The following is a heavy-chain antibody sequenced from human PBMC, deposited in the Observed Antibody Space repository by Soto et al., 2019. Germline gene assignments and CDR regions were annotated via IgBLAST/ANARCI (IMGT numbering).Heavy chain of an antibody. Sequence: SETLSLTCTVSGDSIRSYYWSWIRQPPGKGLEWIGYIYYSGYTSYNPSLKSRVTISVDTSKNQFSLKLSSVTAADTAVYYCARVSALVGRPYDYWGQGTLVTVSS. CDR1: GDSIRSYY. V-gene: IGHV4-59*08. CDR2: IYYSGYT. CDR3: ARVSALVGRPYDY. J-gene: IGHJ4*02.